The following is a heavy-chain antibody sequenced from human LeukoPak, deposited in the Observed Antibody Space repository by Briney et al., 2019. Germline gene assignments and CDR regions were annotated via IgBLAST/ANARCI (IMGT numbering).Heavy chain of an antibody. CDR3: ARAPEGYGSSWYYMDV. V-gene: IGHV1-46*01. D-gene: IGHD3-10*01. CDR1: GYTFTSNY. Sequence: ASVKVSCKAFGYTFTSNYMHWVRQAPGQGPEWMGVISPSGGSTTYAQKFQGRVTITADKSTSTAYMELSSLRSEDTAVYYCARAPEGYGSSWYYMDVWGKGTTVTVSS. CDR2: ISPSGGST. J-gene: IGHJ6*03.